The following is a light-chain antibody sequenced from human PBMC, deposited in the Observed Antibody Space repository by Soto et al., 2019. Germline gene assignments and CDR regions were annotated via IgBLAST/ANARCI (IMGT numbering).Light chain of an antibody. CDR1: QGISSY. V-gene: IGKV1-9*01. Sequence: DIQLTQSPSFLSASVGDRVTITCRASQGISSYLAWYQQKPGKAPKLLIYAASILQSGVRSRFSGSGSGTEFTLTISSLQPEDFATYYCQQLNSYPRTFGRGTEVEIK. CDR3: QQLNSYPRT. CDR2: AAS. J-gene: IGKJ1*01.